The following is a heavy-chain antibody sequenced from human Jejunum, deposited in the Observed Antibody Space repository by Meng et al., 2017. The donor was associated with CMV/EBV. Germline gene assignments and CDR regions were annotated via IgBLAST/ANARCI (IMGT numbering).Heavy chain of an antibody. J-gene: IGHJ3*02. CDR1: SISSSSYY. CDR3: ARGLVVVIATHDAFDI. Sequence: SISSSSYYWGWSRQPPGKGLEWIGSIYYSGTTYNNPSLKSRVTISVDTSKNQFSLKLSSVTAADTAVYYCARGLVVVIATHDAFDIWGQGTMVTVSS. V-gene: IGHV4-39*07. D-gene: IGHD2-21*01. CDR2: IYYSGTT.